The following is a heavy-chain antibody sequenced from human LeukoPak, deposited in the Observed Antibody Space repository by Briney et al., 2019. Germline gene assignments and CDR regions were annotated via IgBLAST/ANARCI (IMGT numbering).Heavy chain of an antibody. V-gene: IGHV1-18*01. Sequence: ASVKVSCKASGGTFSSYAISWVRQAPGQGLEWMGWISAYNGNTNYAQKLQGRVTMTTDTSTSTAYMELRSLRSDDTAVYYCARGPRTTVTTLYWFDPWGQGTLVTVSS. J-gene: IGHJ5*02. D-gene: IGHD4-11*01. CDR2: ISAYNGNT. CDR1: GGTFSSYA. CDR3: ARGPRTTVTTLYWFDP.